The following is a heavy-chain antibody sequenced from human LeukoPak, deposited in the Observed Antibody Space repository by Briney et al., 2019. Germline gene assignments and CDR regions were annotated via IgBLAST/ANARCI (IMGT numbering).Heavy chain of an antibody. J-gene: IGHJ4*02. Sequence: SQTLSPTCTVSGGSISSGSYYWSWFRQPAGKGLEWIGRISSSGSTNYNPSLKSRVTISVDTSKNQFFLKLSSVTATDTAVYYCAREAPRPDYWGQGTLVTVSS. CDR3: AREAPRPDY. CDR1: GGSISSGSYY. V-gene: IGHV4-61*02. CDR2: ISSSGST.